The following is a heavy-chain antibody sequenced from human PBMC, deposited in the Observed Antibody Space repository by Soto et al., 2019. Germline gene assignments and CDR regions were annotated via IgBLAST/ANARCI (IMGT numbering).Heavy chain of an antibody. J-gene: IGHJ6*02. CDR2: ISGKNGNT. V-gene: IGHV1-18*04. Sequence: QVQLVQSGVEVKKPGASVKVSCKASGYTFISHGISWVRQAPGQGLEWMGWISGKNGNTNYAQQLQGRVTLTTDTSTSTAYLDLRSPRSDATPVYYCARGSSSMVVVTDYGMDVWGQGTTVTVSS. CDR3: ARGSSSMVVVTDYGMDV. CDR1: GYTFISHG. D-gene: IGHD2-15*01.